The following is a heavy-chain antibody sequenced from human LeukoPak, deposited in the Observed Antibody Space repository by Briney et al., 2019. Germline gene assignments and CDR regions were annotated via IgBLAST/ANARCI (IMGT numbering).Heavy chain of an antibody. Sequence: GGSLRLSCAASGFTFSSYAMHWVRQAPGKGLEWVASSWYGGSNKYYADSVKGRFTISRDNSKSTLHLQMNSLRAEDTGVYYCAKGGYSSSWFGDSWGQGTLVTVSS. D-gene: IGHD6-13*01. CDR1: GFTFSSYA. CDR2: SWYGGSNK. J-gene: IGHJ5*01. V-gene: IGHV3-33*06. CDR3: AKGGYSSSWFGDS.